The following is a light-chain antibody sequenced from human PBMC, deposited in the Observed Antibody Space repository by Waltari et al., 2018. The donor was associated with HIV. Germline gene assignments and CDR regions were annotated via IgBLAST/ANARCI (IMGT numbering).Light chain of an antibody. CDR1: SGSIASNY. V-gene: IGLV6-57*03. CDR3: QSYDSSYWV. J-gene: IGLJ3*02. Sequence: NFMLTQPHSVSESPRKTVPISCTRSSGSIASNYVQWYQQRPGSAPTTVIYEDNQRSSGVPDRFSGSIDSSSNSASLTISGLKTEDEADYYCQSYDSSYWVFGGGTKLAVL. CDR2: EDN.